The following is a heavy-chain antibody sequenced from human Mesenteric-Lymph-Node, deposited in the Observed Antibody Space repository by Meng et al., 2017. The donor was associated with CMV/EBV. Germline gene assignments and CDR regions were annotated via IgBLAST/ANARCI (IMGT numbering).Heavy chain of an antibody. D-gene: IGHD2-2*01. CDR1: GGSISSGDYY. CDR2: IFYSGGT. V-gene: IGHV4-30-4*08. CDR3: ARDRIVVVPAAPIAAAAYYYYYGMDV. J-gene: IGHJ6*02. Sequence: SETLSLTCTVSGGSISSGDYYWSWIRQPPGKGLEWIGYIFYSGGTYYNPSLKSRVTISVDTSKNQFSLKLSSVTAADTAVYYCARDRIVVVPAAPIAAAAYYYYYGMDVWGQGTTVTVSS.